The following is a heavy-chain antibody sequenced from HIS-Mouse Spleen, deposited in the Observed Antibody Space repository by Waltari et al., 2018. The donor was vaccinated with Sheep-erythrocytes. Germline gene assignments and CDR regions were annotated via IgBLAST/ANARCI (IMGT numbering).Heavy chain of an antibody. D-gene: IGHD6-6*01. CDR3: ARVSVAARFDY. Sequence: QLQLQESGPGLVKPSETLSLTCTVSGGSIRSSSYSWGWIRQPPGKGLEWIGSIYYSGSTYYNPSLKSRVTISVDTSKNQFSLKLSSVTAADTAVYYCARVSVAARFDYWGQGTLVTVSS. CDR2: IYYSGST. J-gene: IGHJ4*02. CDR1: GGSIRSSSYS. V-gene: IGHV4-39*07.